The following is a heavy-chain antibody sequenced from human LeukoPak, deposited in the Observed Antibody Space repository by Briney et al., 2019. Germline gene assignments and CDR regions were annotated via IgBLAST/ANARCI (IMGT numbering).Heavy chain of an antibody. D-gene: IGHD3-16*01. CDR3: TNDSGGDL. Sequence: PGRSLRLSCAPSGDTFCSYSMNCGRQAPGKGLEWVSYISSSSTTIYFADSVKGRFTISRDNAKNSLYLQMKSLRAEDTAVYSCTNDSGGDLWGRGALVTVSS. CDR1: GDTFCSYS. V-gene: IGHV3-48*01. J-gene: IGHJ2*01. CDR2: ISSSSTTI.